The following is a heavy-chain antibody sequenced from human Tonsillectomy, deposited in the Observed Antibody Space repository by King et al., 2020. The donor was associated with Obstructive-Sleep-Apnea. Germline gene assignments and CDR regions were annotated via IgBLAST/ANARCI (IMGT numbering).Heavy chain of an antibody. Sequence: LQLVQSGAEVKKPGASVKVSCKASGYTFTSYAMHWVRQAPGQRLEWMGWINAGNGNTKYSQKFQGRVTITRDTSAGTAYMELSSLRSEDTAVYYCARAGWLRYTEGSVTLADYWGQGTLVTVSS. CDR1: GYTFTSYA. V-gene: IGHV1-3*01. J-gene: IGHJ4*02. D-gene: IGHD5-12*01. CDR3: ARAGWLRYTEGSVTLADY. CDR2: INAGNGNT.